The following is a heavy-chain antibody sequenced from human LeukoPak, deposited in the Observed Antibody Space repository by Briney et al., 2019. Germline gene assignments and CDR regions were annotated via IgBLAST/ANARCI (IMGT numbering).Heavy chain of an antibody. Sequence: GGSLRLSCAASGFTFSSYAMSWVRQAPGRGLEWVSAISGSGGSTYYADSVKGRFTISRDNSKNTLYLQMNSLRAEDTAVYYCAKDNRPLDGGWYYFDYWGQGTLVTVSS. D-gene: IGHD6-19*01. V-gene: IGHV3-23*01. CDR3: AKDNRPLDGGWYYFDY. CDR1: GFTFSSYA. J-gene: IGHJ4*02. CDR2: ISGSGGST.